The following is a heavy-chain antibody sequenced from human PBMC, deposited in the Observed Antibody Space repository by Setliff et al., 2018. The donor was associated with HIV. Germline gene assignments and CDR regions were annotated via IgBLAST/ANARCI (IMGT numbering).Heavy chain of an antibody. CDR2: INHSGST. Sequence: PSETLSLTCAVYGGSFNGYSWTWIRQPPGKGLEWIGGINHSGSTYYKPSLKSRVTISVDTSKNQFSLRLSSVAAGDTAVYYCARSIVPVASGYYYFEYWGQGTLVTVSS. CDR3: ARSIVPVASGYYYFEY. J-gene: IGHJ4*02. D-gene: IGHD3-3*01. CDR1: GGSFNGYS. V-gene: IGHV4-34*01.